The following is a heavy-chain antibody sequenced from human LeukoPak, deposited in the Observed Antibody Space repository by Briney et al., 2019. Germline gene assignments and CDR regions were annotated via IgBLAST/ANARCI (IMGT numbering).Heavy chain of an antibody. CDR3: ATDRDSSRQKRFDY. J-gene: IGHJ4*02. D-gene: IGHD6-13*01. V-gene: IGHV3-7*01. Sequence: GVSLRLSCTASRFTFSNYYVKWFRRAPGKGLECVDNIHKDGSEKNYVDSVKGRFTISRDNAENSLYLQMNSLGAEDTAVYYCATDRDSSRQKRFDYWGQGTLVTVSS. CDR2: IHKDGSEK. CDR1: RFTFSNYY.